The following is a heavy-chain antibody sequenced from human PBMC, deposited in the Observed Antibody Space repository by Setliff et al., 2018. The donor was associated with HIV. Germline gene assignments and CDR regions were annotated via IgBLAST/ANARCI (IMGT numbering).Heavy chain of an antibody. J-gene: IGHJ4*02. CDR2: IDHRGRP. Sequence: PSETLSLTCGIYGGSFSDYYWSWIRQPPGKGLEWIGEIDHRGRPKYNPSLNSRVTMSVDKSRNQFSLKVSSVTAADTAVYYCARSIVPVASGYYYFEYWGQGTLVTVSS. D-gene: IGHD3-3*01. CDR1: GGSFSDYY. CDR3: ARSIVPVASGYYYFEY. V-gene: IGHV4-34*01.